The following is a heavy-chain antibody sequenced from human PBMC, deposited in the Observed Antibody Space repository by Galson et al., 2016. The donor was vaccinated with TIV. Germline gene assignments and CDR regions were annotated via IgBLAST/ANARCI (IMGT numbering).Heavy chain of an antibody. CDR3: AKDPFVVVTATLPPYFEY. Sequence: SLRLSCAASGFTFSSYAVTWVRQAPGKGLEWVSSINGGGDITYYADSVKGRFTVSRDNSKNTLYLQMGSLRVEDTAVYFCAKDPFVVVTATLPPYFEYWGQGTLVTVPS. V-gene: IGHV3-23*01. D-gene: IGHD2-21*02. CDR2: INGGGDIT. J-gene: IGHJ4*02. CDR1: GFTFSSYA.